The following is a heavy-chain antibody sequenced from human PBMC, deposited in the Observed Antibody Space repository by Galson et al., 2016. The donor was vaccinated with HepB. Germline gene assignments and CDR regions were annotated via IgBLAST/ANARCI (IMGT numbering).Heavy chain of an antibody. D-gene: IGHD2-2*01. Sequence: SLRLSCAASGFTFSSYAMSWVRQAPGKGLEWVSGISGSGGNTYYADAVKGRFTVSRDNSKNTASLQMSSLRAEDTAIYYCAKCGSTSCPANWGQGILVTVSS. J-gene: IGHJ4*02. CDR3: AKCGSTSCPAN. CDR1: GFTFSSYA. CDR2: ISGSGGNT. V-gene: IGHV3-23*01.